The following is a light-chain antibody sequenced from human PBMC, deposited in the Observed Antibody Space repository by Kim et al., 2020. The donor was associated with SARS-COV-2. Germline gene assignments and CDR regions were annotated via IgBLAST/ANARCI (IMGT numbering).Light chain of an antibody. CDR1: SGHSSYA. CDR3: QTWGTGIRV. V-gene: IGLV4-69*01. J-gene: IGLJ3*02. CDR2: LNSDGSH. Sequence: QPVLTQSPSASASLGASVKLTCTLSSGHSSYAIAWHQQQPEKGPRYLMKLNSDGSHSKGDGIPDRFSGFSSGAERYLTISSLQSEDEADYYCQTWGTGIRVIGGGTQLTVL.